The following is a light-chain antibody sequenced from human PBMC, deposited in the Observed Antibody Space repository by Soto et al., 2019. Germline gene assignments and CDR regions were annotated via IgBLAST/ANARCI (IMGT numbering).Light chain of an antibody. CDR3: QQPWT. Sequence: IVLTQSPGTLSLSPGERATLSCRASQSVSSSYLAWYQQKPGQAPRLLIYGASSRATGIPDRFSGSGSGTVFTLTISRLEPEDFAVYYCQQPWTFGQGTTLDMK. V-gene: IGKV3-20*01. CDR2: GAS. J-gene: IGKJ1*01. CDR1: QSVSSSY.